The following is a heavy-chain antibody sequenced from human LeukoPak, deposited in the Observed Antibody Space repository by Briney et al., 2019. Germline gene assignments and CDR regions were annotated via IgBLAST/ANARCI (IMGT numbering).Heavy chain of an antibody. D-gene: IGHD2-2*01. V-gene: IGHV4-61*02. Sequence: PSETLSLTCTVSGGSLSSGSYYWSWVRQPAGKGLEWIGRIYTSGSTNYNPSLKSRVTISVDTSKNQFSLKLSSVTAADTAVYYCARSGYCSSTSCYPDYWGQGTLVTVSS. CDR2: IYTSGST. CDR3: ARSGYCSSTSCYPDY. CDR1: GGSLSSGSYY. J-gene: IGHJ4*02.